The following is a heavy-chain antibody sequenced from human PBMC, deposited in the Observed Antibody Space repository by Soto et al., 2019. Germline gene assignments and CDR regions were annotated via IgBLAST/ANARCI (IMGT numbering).Heavy chain of an antibody. Sequence: QVQLQESGPGLVKPSETLSLSCTVSGGSINNYYWSWIRQPPGKGLEWIGYIYYSESTNYNPSLKSRVTISVDTSKNQFSLKLSSVTAADTAVYYCARDPGLTDAFDIWGQGTMVTVSS. V-gene: IGHV4-59*01. CDR1: GGSINNYY. J-gene: IGHJ3*02. CDR3: ARDPGLTDAFDI. CDR2: IYYSEST.